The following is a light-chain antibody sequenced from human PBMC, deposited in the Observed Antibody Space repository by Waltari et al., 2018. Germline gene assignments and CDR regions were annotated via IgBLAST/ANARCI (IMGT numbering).Light chain of an antibody. V-gene: IGLV3-1*01. Sequence: SYELTQSHAVSVSPGLTATITCSGDNMGETYVCWYQQKPGQSPVMVIYQDTKRPSGIPDRFSVSNSGNTATLTISGTQALDEADYYCQSWDSTTVVFGGGTKLTVL. CDR3: QSWDSTTVV. J-gene: IGLJ2*01. CDR2: QDT. CDR1: NMGETY.